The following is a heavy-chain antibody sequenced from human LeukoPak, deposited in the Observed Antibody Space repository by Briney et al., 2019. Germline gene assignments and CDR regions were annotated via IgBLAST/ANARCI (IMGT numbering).Heavy chain of an antibody. J-gene: IGHJ4*02. CDR3: ARAPKTTVTTFAPDY. Sequence: ASVKVSCKASGYTFTTYGISWVRQAPGQGLEWMGWISAYSGNTNYAQKLQGRVTMTTDTSTSTAYMELRSLRSDDTAVYYCARAPKTTVTTFAPDYWGQGTLVTVSS. V-gene: IGHV1-18*01. CDR1: GYTFTTYG. CDR2: ISAYSGNT. D-gene: IGHD4-17*01.